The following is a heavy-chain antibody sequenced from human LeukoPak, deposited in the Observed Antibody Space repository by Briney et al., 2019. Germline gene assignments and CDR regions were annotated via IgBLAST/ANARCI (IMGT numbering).Heavy chain of an antibody. J-gene: IGHJ6*03. CDR3: ARQVRSPVVMFMDA. D-gene: IGHD3-22*01. V-gene: IGHV4-39*01. Sequence: PSETLSLTCTVAGGSISSSTYNWGWIRQPPGKGLEWIGSVYYTGITYYNPSVESRVTISVDTSKNHFSLELNSVTAADTGVYFCARQVRSPVVMFMDAWGKGTTVIVSS. CDR1: GGSISSSTYN. CDR2: VYYTGIT.